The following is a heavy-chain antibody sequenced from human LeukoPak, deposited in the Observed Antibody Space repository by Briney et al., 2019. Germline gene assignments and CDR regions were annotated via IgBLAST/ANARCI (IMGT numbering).Heavy chain of an antibody. D-gene: IGHD4-17*01. CDR3: ARGQGTVTTH. CDR2: INHSGSA. CDR1: GGSISSYY. V-gene: IGHV4-34*01. J-gene: IGHJ4*02. Sequence: SETLSLTCAVSGGSISSYYWTWIRQPPGKGLEWIGEINHSGSANYNPSLKSRVTISLDTSKNQFSLKLSSVTAADTAVYYCARGQGTVTTHWGQGTLVTVSS.